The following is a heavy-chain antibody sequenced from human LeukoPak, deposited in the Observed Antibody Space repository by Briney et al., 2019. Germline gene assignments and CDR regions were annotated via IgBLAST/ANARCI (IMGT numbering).Heavy chain of an antibody. CDR1: GYTFTGYY. V-gene: IGHV1-2*02. J-gene: IGHJ4*02. Sequence: AASVKVSCKASGYTFTGYYMHWVRQAPGQGLEWMGWINPNSGGTNYAQKFQGRVTMTRDTSISTAYMELSRLRSDDMAVYYCARGSLDTAMALSEYFDYWGQGTLVTVSS. CDR2: INPNSGGT. CDR3: ARGSLDTAMALSEYFDY. D-gene: IGHD5-18*01.